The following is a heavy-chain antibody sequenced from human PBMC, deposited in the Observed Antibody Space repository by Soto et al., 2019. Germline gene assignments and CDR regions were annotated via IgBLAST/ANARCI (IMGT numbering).Heavy chain of an antibody. V-gene: IGHV3-30-3*01. D-gene: IGHD2-8*01. Sequence: GGSLRLSCAASGFTFSSYAMHWVRQAPGKGLEWVAVISYDGSNKYYADSVKGRFTISRDNSKNTLYLQMNSLRAEDTAVYYCARGRYCTNGVCYVGTFYGMDVWGQGTTVTVSS. J-gene: IGHJ6*02. CDR3: ARGRYCTNGVCYVGTFYGMDV. CDR1: GFTFSSYA. CDR2: ISYDGSNK.